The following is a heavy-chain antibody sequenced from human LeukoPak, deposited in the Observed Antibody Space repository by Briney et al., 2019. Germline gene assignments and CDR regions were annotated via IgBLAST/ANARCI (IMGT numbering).Heavy chain of an antibody. V-gene: IGHV3-30*04. CDR3: AREYYYGSGRHIDY. D-gene: IGHD3-10*01. J-gene: IGHJ4*02. Sequence: GGSLRLSCAASGFTFSSYAMHWVRQAPGKGLEWVAVISYDGSNKYHADSVKGRFTISRDNSKNTLYLQMNSLRAEDTAVYYCAREYYYGSGRHIDYWGQGTLVTVSS. CDR2: ISYDGSNK. CDR1: GFTFSSYA.